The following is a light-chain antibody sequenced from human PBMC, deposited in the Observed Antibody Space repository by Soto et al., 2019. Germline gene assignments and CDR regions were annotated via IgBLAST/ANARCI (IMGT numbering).Light chain of an antibody. J-gene: IGKJ5*01. Sequence: EIVLTQSPGTLSLSPGERATLSCRASQSVSSSYLAWYQQKPGQTPRLLIYDASNRATGVPARFSGSGSETDFTLTISRLEPEDFAVYYCQHRMNWPLTFGQGTRLEI. CDR1: QSVSSSY. CDR2: DAS. CDR3: QHRMNWPLT. V-gene: IGKV3D-20*02.